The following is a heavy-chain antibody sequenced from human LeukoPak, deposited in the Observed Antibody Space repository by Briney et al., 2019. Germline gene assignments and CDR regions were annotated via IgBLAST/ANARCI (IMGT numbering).Heavy chain of an antibody. CDR3: ARDRYYYYGTDV. CDR1: GFTFSSYE. V-gene: IGHV3-48*03. CDR2: ISSSGSTI. Sequence: GSLRLSCAASGFTFSSYEMNWVRQAPGKGLEWVSYISSSGSTIYYADSVKGRFTISRDNAKNSLYLQMNSLRAEDTAVYYCARDRYYYYGTDVWGKGTTVTVSS. J-gene: IGHJ6*04.